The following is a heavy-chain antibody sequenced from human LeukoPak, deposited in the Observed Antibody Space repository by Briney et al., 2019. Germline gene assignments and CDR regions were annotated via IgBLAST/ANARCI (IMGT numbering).Heavy chain of an antibody. D-gene: IGHD6-13*01. CDR2: IYYSGST. J-gene: IGHJ4*02. CDR1: GGSISSQY. Sequence: SETLSLTCTVSGGSISSQYWSWIRQPPGKGLEWIGYIYYSGSTSYNPSLKSRVTISVDTSKNQFSLKLSSVTAADTAVYYCARLFPAAAGTDWGQGTLVTVSS. V-gene: IGHV4-59*08. CDR3: ARLFPAAAGTD.